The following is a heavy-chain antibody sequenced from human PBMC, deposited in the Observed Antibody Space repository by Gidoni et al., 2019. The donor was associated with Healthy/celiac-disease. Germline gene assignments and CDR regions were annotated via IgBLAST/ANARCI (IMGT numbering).Heavy chain of an antibody. CDR3: SRDSYRRDAFDI. V-gene: IGHV4-61*02. J-gene: IGHJ3*02. Sequence: QVPLQESGPGLVKPSQTLSLTCTLSGVSISSGRYYWSWIRQPAGKGLEWIGRIYTSGSTNYNPSIKSRVTISVDTSKNQFSLKLSSVTAADTAVYYCSRDSYRRDAFDIWGQGTMVTVSS. CDR2: IYTSGST. CDR1: GVSISSGRYY.